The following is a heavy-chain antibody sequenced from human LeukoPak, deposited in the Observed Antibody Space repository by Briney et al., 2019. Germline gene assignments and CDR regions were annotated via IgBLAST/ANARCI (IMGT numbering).Heavy chain of an antibody. CDR2: IKEDGSEK. CDR1: GFTLSNYW. V-gene: IGHV3-7*01. CDR3: ARDWVAGVPFDAFIS. D-gene: IGHD3-10*01. J-gene: IGHJ3*02. Sequence: GGSLRLSCAASGFTLSNYWMSWVRQAPGKGLEWVANIKEDGSEKYYVGSVKGRFTISRDNAKNSLYLHMDSLTAEDTAIYYCARDWVAGVPFDAFISGAKGQWSASLQ.